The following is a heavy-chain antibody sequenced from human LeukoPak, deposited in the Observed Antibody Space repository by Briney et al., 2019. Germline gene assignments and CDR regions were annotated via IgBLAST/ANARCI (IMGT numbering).Heavy chain of an antibody. V-gene: IGHV1-18*01. J-gene: IGHJ1*01. CDR3: TRGSSSQYFQH. CDR2: ISAYSGNT. Sequence: ASVKVSCKASNYTFINYPISWVRQAPGEHVEWLGWISAYSGNTNYAQKVQGRVTMTTDRSTSTAYMELASLRPDDTAIYYCTRGSSSQYFQHWGQGTLVTVSS. CDR1: NYTFINYP. D-gene: IGHD6-6*01.